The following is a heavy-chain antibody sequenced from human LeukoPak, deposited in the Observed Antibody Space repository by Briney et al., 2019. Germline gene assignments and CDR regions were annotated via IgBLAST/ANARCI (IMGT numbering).Heavy chain of an antibody. CDR3: VTRYSGYDWIGFDY. CDR1: GYTFTSYA. D-gene: IGHD5-12*01. CDR2: INTNTGNP. Sequence: ASVKVSCKASGYTFTSYAMNWVQQAPGQGLEWMGWINTNTGNPTYAQGFTGRFVFSLDTSVSTAYLQISSLKAEDTAVYYCVTRYSGYDWIGFDYWGQGTLVTVSS. V-gene: IGHV7-4-1*02. J-gene: IGHJ4*02.